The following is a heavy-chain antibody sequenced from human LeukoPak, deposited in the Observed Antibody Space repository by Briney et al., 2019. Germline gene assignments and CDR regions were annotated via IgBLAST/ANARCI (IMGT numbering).Heavy chain of an antibody. D-gene: IGHD4-17*01. CDR2: INLDGSRT. Sequence: GGSLRLSCAASGFTFSSYWMHWVRQAPGKGLVWVSRINLDGSRTTYADSVKGRFTISRDNAKNTLYLQVNSLRAEDTAVYYCAREGVTSTGDYWGQGTLVTVSS. J-gene: IGHJ4*02. V-gene: IGHV3-74*01. CDR3: AREGVTSTGDY. CDR1: GFTFSSYW.